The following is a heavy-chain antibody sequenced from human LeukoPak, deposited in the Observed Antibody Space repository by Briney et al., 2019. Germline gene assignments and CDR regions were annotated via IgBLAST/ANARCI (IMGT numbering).Heavy chain of an antibody. Sequence: GGSLRLSCAASGFIFNNYGMHWVRQAPGKGLEWVAVISYDGSNKNYADSVKGRFTISRDSSKNTVYLQTNSLRVEDTAVYYCAKDWALYCGGDCYFNYWGQGTLVTVSS. CDR2: ISYDGSNK. CDR1: GFIFNNYG. D-gene: IGHD2-21*02. CDR3: AKDWALYCGGDCYFNY. J-gene: IGHJ4*02. V-gene: IGHV3-30*18.